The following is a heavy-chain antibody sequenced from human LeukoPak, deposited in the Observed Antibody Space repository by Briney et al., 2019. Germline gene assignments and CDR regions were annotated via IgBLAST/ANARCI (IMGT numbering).Heavy chain of an antibody. CDR1: GGSFSGYY. Sequence: PSETLSLTCAVYGGSFSGYYWGWIRQPPGKGLEWIGSIYYSGSTYHNPSLKSRVTISVDTSKNQFSLKLSSVTAADTAVYYCARHYYYGSGSFGWFDPWGQGTLVTVSS. CDR3: ARHYYYGSGSFGWFDP. J-gene: IGHJ5*02. D-gene: IGHD3-10*01. V-gene: IGHV4-39*01. CDR2: IYYSGST.